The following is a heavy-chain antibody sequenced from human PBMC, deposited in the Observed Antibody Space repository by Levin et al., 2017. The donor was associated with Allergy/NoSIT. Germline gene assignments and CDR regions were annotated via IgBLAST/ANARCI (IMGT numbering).Heavy chain of an antibody. J-gene: IGHJ4*02. D-gene: IGHD5-18*01. CDR2: IYHGGIT. Sequence: KSSETLSLTCAVSGSSIRSGNWWNWVRQSPGKGLEWIGEIYHGGITHYSPSLQSRVTMSVDISKNQFSLHLNSVTAADTAVYYCARRGYGRLHYWGQGTLVTISS. CDR3: ARRGYGRLHY. CDR1: GSSIRSGNW. V-gene: IGHV4-4*02.